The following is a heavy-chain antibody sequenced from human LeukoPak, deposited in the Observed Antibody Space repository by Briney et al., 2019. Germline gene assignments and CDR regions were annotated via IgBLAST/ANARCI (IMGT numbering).Heavy chain of an antibody. CDR1: GGTFSSYA. D-gene: IGHD3-9*01. CDR2: IIPILGIA. V-gene: IGHV1-69*04. Sequence: GASVKVSCKASGGTFSSYAISWVRQAPGQGLEWMGRIIPILGIANYAQKFQGRVTITADKSTSTAYMELSSLRSEDTAVYYCARDSVYYDILTGYPDYWGQGTLVTVSS. CDR3: ARDSVYYDILTGYPDY. J-gene: IGHJ4*02.